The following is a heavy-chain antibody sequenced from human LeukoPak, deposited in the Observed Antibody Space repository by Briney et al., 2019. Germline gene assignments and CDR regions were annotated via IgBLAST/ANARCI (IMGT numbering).Heavy chain of an antibody. CDR1: GYXFTGYY. V-gene: IGHV1-2*02. CDR3: ARDLSGSTIAFDI. D-gene: IGHD1-26*01. Sequence: ASVKVSCKASGYXFTGYYMHWVRQAPGQGLEWMGWINPNSGGTNYAQKFQGRVTMTSDTSISTAYMELSRLRSDDTAVYYCARDLSGSTIAFDIWGQGTMVTVSS. CDR2: INPNSGGT. J-gene: IGHJ3*02.